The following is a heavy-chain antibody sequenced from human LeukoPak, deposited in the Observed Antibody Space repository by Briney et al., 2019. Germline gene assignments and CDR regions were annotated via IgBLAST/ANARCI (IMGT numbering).Heavy chain of an antibody. CDR1: GFTFSSYG. CDR3: ASYVLGEAFDI. CDR2: IWYDGTNK. D-gene: IGHD3-3*02. J-gene: IGHJ3*02. V-gene: IGHV3-33*01. Sequence: PGGSLRLSCAASGFTFSSYGMHWVRQAPGKGLEWVAVIWYDGTNKYYADSVKGRFTISRDNSKNTLYLQMNSLRAEDTAVYYCASYVLGEAFDIWGQGTMVSVSS.